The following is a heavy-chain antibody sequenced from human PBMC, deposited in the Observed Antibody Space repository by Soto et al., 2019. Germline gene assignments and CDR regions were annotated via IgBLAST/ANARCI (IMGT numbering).Heavy chain of an antibody. CDR3: AILGYCSGGSCYSRPYYYYGMDV. Sequence: TLSLTCTVSGGSISSGGYYWSWIRQHPGKGLEWIGYIYYSGSTYYNPSLKSRVTISVDTSKNQFSLKLSSVTAADTAVYYCAILGYCSGGSCYSRPYYYYGMDVWGQGTTVTVSS. D-gene: IGHD2-15*01. J-gene: IGHJ6*02. V-gene: IGHV4-31*03. CDR1: GGSISSGGYY. CDR2: IYYSGST.